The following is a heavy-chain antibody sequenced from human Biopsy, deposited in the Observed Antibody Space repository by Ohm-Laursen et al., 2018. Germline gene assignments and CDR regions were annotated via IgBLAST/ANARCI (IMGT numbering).Heavy chain of an antibody. CDR3: ARDRIAYCTATSCDNFGLDV. D-gene: IGHD2-8*02. V-gene: IGHV4-38-2*02. CDR2: INHSGHT. Sequence: GTLSLTCAVSGYSISTGYYWGWIRQSPGKGLEWIGYINHSGHTNYNPSLKSRLTMSVDTSKNQFSLKLTSVTAADTAVYYCARDRIAYCTATSCDNFGLDVWGQGTTVTVSS. J-gene: IGHJ6*02. CDR1: GYSISTGYY.